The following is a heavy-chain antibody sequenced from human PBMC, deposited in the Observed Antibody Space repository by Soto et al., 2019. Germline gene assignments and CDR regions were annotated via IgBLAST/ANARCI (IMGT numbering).Heavy chain of an antibody. Sequence: SETLSFTCTVSGGSISSGDYYWSWIRQPPGKGLEWIGYIYYSGSTYYNPSLKSRVTISVDMSKNQFSLKLSSVTAADTAVYYSARVNAAAGWGGHYYYGIDVWAQGTTVTVSS. D-gene: IGHD6-13*01. J-gene: IGHJ6*02. CDR2: IYYSGST. V-gene: IGHV4-30-4*01. CDR3: ARVNAAAGWGGHYYYGIDV. CDR1: GGSISSGDYY.